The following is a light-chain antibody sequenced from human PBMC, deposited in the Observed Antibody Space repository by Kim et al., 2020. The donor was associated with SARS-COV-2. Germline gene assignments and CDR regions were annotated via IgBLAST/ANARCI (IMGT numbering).Light chain of an antibody. CDR2: WAS. V-gene: IGKV4-1*01. J-gene: IGKJ1*01. Sequence: ATINCKSSQSVLASSNSKNYLSWYQQKPGQPPKLLIYWASTRESGVPDRFSGSGSGTDFTLTISSLQAEDVAVYYCQQYYSVPRTFCQGTKVDIK. CDR3: QQYYSVPRT. CDR1: QSVLASSNSKNY.